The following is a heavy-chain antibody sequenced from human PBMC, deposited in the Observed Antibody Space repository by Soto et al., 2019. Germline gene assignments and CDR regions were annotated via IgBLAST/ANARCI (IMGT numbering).Heavy chain of an antibody. D-gene: IGHD1-26*01. Sequence: QVQLVQSGAAVKKPGSSVKVSCKASGGTFSSYTISWVRQAPGQGLEWMGRIIPILGIANYAQKVQGRVTITADKSTSTAYMELSSMRSEDTAVYYCARGSTTRAVYYYYYMDVWGKGTTVTVSS. CDR1: GGTFSSYT. J-gene: IGHJ6*03. V-gene: IGHV1-69*02. CDR2: IIPILGIA. CDR3: ARGSTTRAVYYYYYMDV.